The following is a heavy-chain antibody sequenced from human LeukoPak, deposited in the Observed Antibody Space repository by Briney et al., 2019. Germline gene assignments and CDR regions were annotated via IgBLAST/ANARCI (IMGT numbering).Heavy chain of an antibody. V-gene: IGHV3-21*01. J-gene: IGHJ4*02. CDR3: ASMVRGVIGYSYFDY. CDR1: GFIFSTYT. D-gene: IGHD3-10*01. Sequence: PGGSLRLSCVTSGFIFSTYTMHWVRQAPGKGLEWVSSVSSSSRFIYYAESMKGRFTISRDDAKSSVFLQMNSLRAEDTAVYYCASMVRGVIGYSYFDYWGQGTLVTVSS. CDR2: VSSSSRFI.